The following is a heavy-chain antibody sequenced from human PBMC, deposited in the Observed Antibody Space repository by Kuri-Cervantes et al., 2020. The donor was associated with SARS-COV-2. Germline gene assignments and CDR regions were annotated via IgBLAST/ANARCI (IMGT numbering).Heavy chain of an antibody. V-gene: IGHV1-2*02. CDR1: GYTFTGYY. CDR2: INPNSGGT. J-gene: IGHJ6*02. Sequence: ASVKVSCKASGYTFTGYYMHWVRQAPGQGLEWMGWINPNSGGTNYAQKFQGRVTMTRDTSTSTVYMELSSLRSEDTAVYYCARTTGSYGMDVWGQGTTVTVSS. CDR3: ARTTGSYGMDV. D-gene: IGHD1-14*01.